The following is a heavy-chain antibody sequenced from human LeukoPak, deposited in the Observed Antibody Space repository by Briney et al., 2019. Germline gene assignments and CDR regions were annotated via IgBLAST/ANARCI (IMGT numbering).Heavy chain of an antibody. V-gene: IGHV3-30*01. J-gene: IGHJ4*02. D-gene: IGHD3-22*01. CDR3: ARDLTGWGESSGYSDY. CDR1: GFTFSSYA. Sequence: GGSLRLSCAASGFTFSSYAMHWVRQAPGKGLEWVALISYDGTNKFNEDSVKGRFTISRDNSKNTLFLQVNSLRAEDTAVYYCARDLTGWGESSGYSDYWGQGTLVTVSS. CDR2: ISYDGTNK.